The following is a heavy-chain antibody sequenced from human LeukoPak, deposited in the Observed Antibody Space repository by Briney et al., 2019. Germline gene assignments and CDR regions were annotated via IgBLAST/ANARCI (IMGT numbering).Heavy chain of an antibody. CDR3: ARHRRGDSSGYYRPANWFDP. D-gene: IGHD3-22*01. Sequence: ASETLSLTCAVYGGSFSGYYWSWIRQPPGKGLEWIGEINHSGGTNYNPSLKSRVTISVDTSKNQFSLKLSSVTAADTAVYYCARHRRGDSSGYYRPANWFDPWGQGTLVTVSS. J-gene: IGHJ5*02. CDR2: INHSGGT. CDR1: GGSFSGYY. V-gene: IGHV4-34*01.